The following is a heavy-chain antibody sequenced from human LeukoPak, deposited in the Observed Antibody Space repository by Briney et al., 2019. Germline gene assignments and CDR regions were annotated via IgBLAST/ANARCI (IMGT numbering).Heavy chain of an antibody. J-gene: IGHJ4*02. D-gene: IGHD1-1*01. CDR1: GFTFRNYA. V-gene: IGHV3-30-3*01. CDR2: ISYDGIEK. CDR3: AKEGGLERPAY. Sequence: HAGGSLRLSCVASGFTFRNYAMHWVRQAPGRGLEWVAVISYDGIEKYYADSVKGRFTISRDDSKNTLYLQMNSLRAEDTAVYYCAKEGGLERPAYWGQGTLVTVSS.